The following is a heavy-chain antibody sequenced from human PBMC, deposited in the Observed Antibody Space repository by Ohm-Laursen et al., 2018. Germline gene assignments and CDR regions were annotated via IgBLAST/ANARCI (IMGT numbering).Heavy chain of an antibody. D-gene: IGHD6-13*01. CDR2: IDWDDDK. J-gene: IGHJ4*02. CDR1: GFSLSTSGMC. V-gene: IGHV2-70*11. Sequence: PTQTLTLTCTFSGFSLSTSGMCVSWIRQPPGKALEWLARIDWDDDKYYSTSLKTRLTISKDPSKNQVVLIMTSMDPVDTATYYCARTRIAAPYYFDYWGQGTLVTVSS. CDR3: ARTRIAAPYYFDY.